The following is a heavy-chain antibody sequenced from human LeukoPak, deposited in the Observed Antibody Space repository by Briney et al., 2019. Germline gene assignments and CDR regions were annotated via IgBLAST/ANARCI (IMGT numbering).Heavy chain of an antibody. D-gene: IGHD2-15*01. Sequence: ASVKVSCKTSGYTFTDYYMQWVRQAPGQGLEWMGWINPSDGDTKSARKFQGRVTMTRDASISTAYLELSRLTSDDTAIYYCARDRSGADCYSGNAFDIWSQGTMVTVSS. V-gene: IGHV1-2*02. CDR1: GYTFTDYY. CDR2: INPSDGDT. J-gene: IGHJ3*02. CDR3: ARDRSGADCYSGNAFDI.